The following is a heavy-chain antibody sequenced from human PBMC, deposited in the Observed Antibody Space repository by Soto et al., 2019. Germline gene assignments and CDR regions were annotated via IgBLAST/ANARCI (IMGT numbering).Heavy chain of an antibody. CDR2: ISYDGNNQ. V-gene: IGHV3-30-3*01. J-gene: IGHJ4*02. CDR3: ARDRSMGATDY. CDR1: GFTFSTYP. Sequence: QVQLVESGGGVVQPGRSLRLSCAASGFTFSTYPMHWVRQAPGKGLEWVAVISYDGNNQYYADSVKGRFTISRDNSKNTLYLQMNSLRPEDTAVFYCARDRSMGATDYWGQGTLVTVSS. D-gene: IGHD1-26*01.